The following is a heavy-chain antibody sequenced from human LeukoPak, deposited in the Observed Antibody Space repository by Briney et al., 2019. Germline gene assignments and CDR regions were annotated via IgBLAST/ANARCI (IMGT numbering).Heavy chain of an antibody. D-gene: IGHD4/OR15-4a*01. Sequence: GGSLRLSCAASGFTFSSYVMSWVREAPGRGLEWVSAISGSGGSTYYADSVKGRFTVSRDNSKNTLYLQMNSLRAEDTAVYYCAKDAKYVFFDYWGQGTLVTVSS. CDR2: ISGSGGST. CDR1: GFTFSSYV. J-gene: IGHJ4*02. CDR3: AKDAKYVFFDY. V-gene: IGHV3-23*01.